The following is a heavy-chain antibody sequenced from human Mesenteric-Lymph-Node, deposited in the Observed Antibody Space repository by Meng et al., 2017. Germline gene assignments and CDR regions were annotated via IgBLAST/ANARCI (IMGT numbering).Heavy chain of an antibody. Sequence: GESLKISCAASGFTFSSYSMNWVRQAPEKGLQWVSSISTDSRYIFYADSVKGRFTISRDNAKNSLSLQMTSLRAEDTAVYYCARDGRGYSYGYNYYYGMDVWGQGTTVTVSS. V-gene: IGHV3-21*06. J-gene: IGHJ6*02. CDR1: GFTFSSYS. D-gene: IGHD5-18*01. CDR2: ISTDSRYI. CDR3: ARDGRGYSYGYNYYYGMDV.